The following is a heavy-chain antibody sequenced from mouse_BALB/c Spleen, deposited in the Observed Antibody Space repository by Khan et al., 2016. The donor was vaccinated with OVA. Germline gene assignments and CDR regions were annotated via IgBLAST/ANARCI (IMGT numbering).Heavy chain of an antibody. V-gene: IGHV3-6*02. Sequence: EVQLQESGPGLVKPSQSLSLTCSVTGYSITSGYYWNWIRQFPGNKLEWMGYMNYDGANTYNPSLRNRISITRDTPNNQFFLKLNSLTTEDTATYYCARAYFRYDETWFASWGQGTLVTVSA. CDR2: MNYDGAN. CDR3: ARAYFRYDETWFAS. D-gene: IGHD2-14*01. J-gene: IGHJ3*01. CDR1: GYSITSGYY.